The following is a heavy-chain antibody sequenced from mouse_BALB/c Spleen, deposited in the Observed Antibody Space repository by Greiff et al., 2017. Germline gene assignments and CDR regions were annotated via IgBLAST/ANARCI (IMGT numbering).Heavy chain of an antibody. CDR3: ARNWYALDY. D-gene: IGHD4-1*01. V-gene: IGHV1-7*01. Sequence: VQLQQSGAELAKPGASVKMSCKASGYTFTSYWMHWVKQRPGQGLEWIGYINPSTGYTEYNQKFKDKATLTADKSSSTAYMQLSSLTSEDSAVYYCARNWYALDYWGQGTTLTVSS. CDR1: GYTFTSYW. CDR2: INPSTGYT. J-gene: IGHJ2*01.